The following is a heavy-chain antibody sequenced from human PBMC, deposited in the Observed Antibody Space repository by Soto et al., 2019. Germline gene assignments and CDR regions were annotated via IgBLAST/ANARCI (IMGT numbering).Heavy chain of an antibody. D-gene: IGHD6-13*01. J-gene: IGHJ6*02. CDR1: GGTFSSYA. Sequence: QVQLVQSGAEVKKPGTSVKVSCKASGGTFSSYAISWVRQAPGQGLEWMGGIIPIFGTANYAQKFQGRVTITADESTSTAYRELSSLRAEDTAVYYCGREKGIAAAGRGGYYYGMDVWGQGTTVTVSS. CDR3: GREKGIAAAGRGGYYYGMDV. V-gene: IGHV1-69*12. CDR2: IIPIFGTA.